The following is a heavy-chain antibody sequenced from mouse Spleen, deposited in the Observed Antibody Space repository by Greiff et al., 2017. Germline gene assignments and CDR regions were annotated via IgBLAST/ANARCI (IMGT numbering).Heavy chain of an antibody. Sequence: EVKLMESGGGLVKLGGSLKLSCAASGFTFSSYYMSWVRQTPEKRLEWVATISSGGGSTYYPDSVKGRFTISRDNAKNTLYLQMSSLISEDTAVYYCARVDYGRGFYAMDYWGQGTSVTVSS. J-gene: IGHJ4*01. V-gene: IGHV5-9*04. CDR1: GFTFSSYY. D-gene: IGHD1-1*01. CDR3: ARVDYGRGFYAMDY. CDR2: ISSGGGST.